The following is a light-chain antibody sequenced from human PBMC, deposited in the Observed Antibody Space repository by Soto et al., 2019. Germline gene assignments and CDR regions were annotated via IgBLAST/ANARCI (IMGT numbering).Light chain of an antibody. CDR1: SSDVGGYDY. CDR3: SSYTSSSTRV. V-gene: IGLV2-14*01. CDR2: DVT. J-gene: IGLJ1*01. Sequence: QSALTQPASVSGSPGQSITISCTGTSSDVGGYDYVSWYQQHPGKAPKLVIYDVTDRPSGVSDRFSGSKSGDTASLTLSGLQAEDEADYYCSSYTSSSTRVFGTGTKVT.